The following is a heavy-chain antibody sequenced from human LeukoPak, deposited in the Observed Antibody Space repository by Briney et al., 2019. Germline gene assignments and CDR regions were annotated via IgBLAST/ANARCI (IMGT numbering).Heavy chain of an antibody. CDR2: IYYSGST. CDR1: GGXISSYY. Sequence: PSETLSLTCSVSGGXISSYYWSWIRQPPGKGLEWIGHIYYSGSTNYNPSLKSRVTISVDTSKNQFSLKLNSVTAADTAVYYCARVPPRSSGWYFFDYWGQGTLVTVSS. D-gene: IGHD6-19*01. CDR3: ARVPPRSSGWYFFDY. J-gene: IGHJ4*02. V-gene: IGHV4-59*01.